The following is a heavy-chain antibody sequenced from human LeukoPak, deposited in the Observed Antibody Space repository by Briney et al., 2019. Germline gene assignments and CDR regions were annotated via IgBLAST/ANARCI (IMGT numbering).Heavy chain of an antibody. D-gene: IGHD2-8*01. CDR2: ISWNSGSV. Sequence: AGGSLRLSCAASGFTFDDYAMHWVRQAPGKGLEWVSGISWNSGSVGYADSVKGRFTISRDNAKNSLYLQMNSLRAEDTAVYYCARDRIVLRKLHAFDIWGQGTMVTVSS. V-gene: IGHV3-9*01. CDR3: ARDRIVLRKLHAFDI. J-gene: IGHJ3*02. CDR1: GFTFDDYA.